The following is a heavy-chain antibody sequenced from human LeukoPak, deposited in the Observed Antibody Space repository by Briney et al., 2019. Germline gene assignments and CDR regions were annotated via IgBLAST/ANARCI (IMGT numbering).Heavy chain of an antibody. D-gene: IGHD2-15*01. Sequence: GASVKVSCKASGYTFTGYYMHWVRQAPGQGLEWMGWINPNSGGTNYAQKFQGRVTMTRDTSISTAYMELSRLRSDDTAVYYCARVVGYCSGGSCYRDAFDIWGQGTMVTVSS. CDR3: ARVVGYCSGGSCYRDAFDI. CDR1: GYTFTGYY. J-gene: IGHJ3*02. V-gene: IGHV1-2*02. CDR2: INPNSGGT.